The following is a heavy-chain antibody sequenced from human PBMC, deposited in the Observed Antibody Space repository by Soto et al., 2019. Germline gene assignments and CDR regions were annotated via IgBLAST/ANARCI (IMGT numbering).Heavy chain of an antibody. V-gene: IGHV3-53*01. Sequence: VGSLRLSCAASGFTVSTNYMSWVRQSPGKGLEWVSVIYTGGSTYYADSVKGRFTISRDNSKNRLFLQMNSLRAEDTAIYYCAKCMGSSWIGVIDNWGQGTLVTVSS. CDR3: AKCMGSSWIGVIDN. J-gene: IGHJ4*02. CDR2: IYTGGST. CDR1: GFTVSTNY. D-gene: IGHD6-13*01.